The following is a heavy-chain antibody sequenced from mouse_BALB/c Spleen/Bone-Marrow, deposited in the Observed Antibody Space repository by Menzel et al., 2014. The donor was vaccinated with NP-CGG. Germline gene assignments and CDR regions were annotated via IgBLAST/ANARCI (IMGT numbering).Heavy chain of an antibody. V-gene: IGHV1S56*01. CDR1: GYTFTSYD. CDR2: IYPGDGST. J-gene: IGHJ3*01. D-gene: IGHD1-2*01. CDR3: ARGEGPYYGYGFAY. Sequence: QVQLQQPGPELVKPGASVRISCKASGYTFTSYDINWVKQRPGQGLEWIGWIYPGDGSTKYNEKFKGKATLTADKSSSTAYMRLSSLTSENSAVYFCARGEGPYYGYGFAYWGQGTLVTVSA.